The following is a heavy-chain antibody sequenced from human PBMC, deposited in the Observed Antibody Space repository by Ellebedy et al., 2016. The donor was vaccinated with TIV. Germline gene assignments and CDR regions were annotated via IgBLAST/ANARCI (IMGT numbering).Heavy chain of an antibody. CDR3: ARLVDLGGYGEVLFDY. CDR1: GGSISSSSYY. Sequence: SETLSLTCTVSGGSISSSSYYWGWIRQPPGKGLEWIGSIYYSGSTYYNPSLKSRVTISVDTSKNQFSLKLSSVTAADTAVYYCARLVDLGGYGEVLFDYWGQGSLVTVSS. CDR2: IYYSGST. V-gene: IGHV4-39*01. D-gene: IGHD4-17*01. J-gene: IGHJ4*02.